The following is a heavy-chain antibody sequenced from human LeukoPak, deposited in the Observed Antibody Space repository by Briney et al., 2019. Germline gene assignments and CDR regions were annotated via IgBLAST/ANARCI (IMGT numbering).Heavy chain of an antibody. CDR3: ARMDTAMQHNWLDP. CDR2: IYYSGST. CDR1: GGSISSYY. V-gene: IGHV4-59*08. Sequence: NPSETLSLTCTVSGGSISSYYWSWIRQPPGKGLEWIGYIYYSGSTNYNPSLKSRVTISVDTSKNQFSLKLSSVTAADTAVYYCARMDTAMQHNWLDPWGQGTLVTVSS. J-gene: IGHJ5*02. D-gene: IGHD5-18*01.